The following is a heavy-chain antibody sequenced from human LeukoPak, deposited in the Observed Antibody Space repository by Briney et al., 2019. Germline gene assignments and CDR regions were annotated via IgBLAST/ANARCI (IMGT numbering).Heavy chain of an antibody. D-gene: IGHD3-10*01. CDR1: GFTFDDYA. Sequence: GGSLRLSCAASGFTFDDYAMHWVRQAPGKGLEWVSGISWNSGSIGYADSVKGRFTISRDNAKNSLYLQMNSLRAEDTALYYCAKDSETWYGSGSTLGYWGQGTLVTVSS. CDR2: ISWNSGSI. J-gene: IGHJ4*02. CDR3: AKDSETWYGSGSTLGY. V-gene: IGHV3-9*01.